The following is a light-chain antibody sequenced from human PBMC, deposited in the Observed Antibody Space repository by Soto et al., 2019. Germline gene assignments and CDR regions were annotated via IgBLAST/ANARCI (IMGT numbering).Light chain of an antibody. Sequence: DIQMTQSPSSLSASVGDRVTISCRASQDIGHDLAWYQQKPGQAPKRLIHIASTLQTGVPSRFSGSGSGTEFTLTISSLQPEDFASYYCLQHHSFSWTFGQGTKVEIK. J-gene: IGKJ1*01. V-gene: IGKV1-17*01. CDR2: IAS. CDR3: LQHHSFSWT. CDR1: QDIGHD.